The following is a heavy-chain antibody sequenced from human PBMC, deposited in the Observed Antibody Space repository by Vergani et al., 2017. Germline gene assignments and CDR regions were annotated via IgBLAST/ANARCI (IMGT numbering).Heavy chain of an antibody. J-gene: IGHJ6*02. CDR2: IIPILGIA. D-gene: IGHD6-13*01. CDR1: GGTFSSYT. V-gene: IGHV1-69*02. Sequence: QVQLVQSGAEVKKPGSSVKVSCKASGGTFSSYTISWVRQAPGQGLEWMGRIIPILGIANYAQKFQGRVTITADKSTSTAYMELSSLRSDDTAVYYCARGRQYSSSWGAPDKGYYYGMDVWGQGTTVTVSS. CDR3: ARGRQYSSSWGAPDKGYYYGMDV.